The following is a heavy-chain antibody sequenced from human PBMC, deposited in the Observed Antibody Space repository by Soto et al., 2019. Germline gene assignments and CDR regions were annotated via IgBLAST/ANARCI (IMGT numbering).Heavy chain of an antibody. CDR3: ARDPLAVVSRGAFQH. V-gene: IGHV1-18*01. CDR2: ISAYNGNT. Sequence: ASVKVSCKASGYTFTSYGISWVRQAPGQGLEWMGWISAYNGNTNYAQKLQGRVTMTTDTSTSTAYMELRSLRSDDTAVYYCARDPLAVVSRGAFQHWGQGTLVTVSS. J-gene: IGHJ1*01. D-gene: IGHD1-26*01. CDR1: GYTFTSYG.